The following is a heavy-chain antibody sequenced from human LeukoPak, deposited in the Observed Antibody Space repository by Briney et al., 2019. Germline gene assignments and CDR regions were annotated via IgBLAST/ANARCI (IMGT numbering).Heavy chain of an antibody. CDR1: GGSFSGYY. CDR2: INHSRST. D-gene: IGHD2-2*01. CDR3: ARFVVVPAASGFDP. Sequence: SETLSLTCAVYGGSFSGYYWSWIRQPPGKGLEWIGEINHSRSTNYNPSLKSRVTISVDTSKNQFSLKLSSVTAADTAVYYCARFVVVPAASGFDPWGQGTLVTVSS. V-gene: IGHV4-34*01. J-gene: IGHJ5*02.